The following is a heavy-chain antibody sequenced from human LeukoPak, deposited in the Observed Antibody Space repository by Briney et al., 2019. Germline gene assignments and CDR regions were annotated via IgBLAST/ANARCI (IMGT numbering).Heavy chain of an antibody. CDR2: IHHSGST. J-gene: IGHJ6*02. Sequence: PSETLSLTCAVSGGSIRSSNWWCCVRQPPGKGLDWIGEIHHSGSTNYNPSLKSRVTISVDTSKNQFSLKLSSVTAADTAVYYCARQVGSFPPYGMDVWGQGTTVTVSS. CDR1: GGSIRSSNW. V-gene: IGHV4-4*02. CDR3: ARQVGSFPPYGMDV. D-gene: IGHD6-13*01.